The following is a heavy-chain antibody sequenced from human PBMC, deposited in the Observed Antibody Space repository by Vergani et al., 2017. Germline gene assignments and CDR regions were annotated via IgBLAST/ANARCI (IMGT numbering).Heavy chain of an antibody. J-gene: IGHJ5*02. D-gene: IGHD3-3*01. V-gene: IGHV4-59*01. CDR2: IYYSGST. Sequence: QVQLQESGPGLVKPSETLSLTCTVSGGSISSYYWSWIRQPPGKGLEWIGYIYYSGSTNYNPSLKSRVTISVDTSKNQFSLQLSSVTAADTAVYCCARVVSFGVVRVGWFDPWGQGTLVTVSS. CDR1: GGSISSYY. CDR3: ARVVSFGVVRVGWFDP.